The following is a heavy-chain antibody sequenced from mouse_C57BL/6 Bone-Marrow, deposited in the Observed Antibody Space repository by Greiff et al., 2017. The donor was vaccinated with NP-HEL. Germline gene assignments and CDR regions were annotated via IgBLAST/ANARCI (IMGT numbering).Heavy chain of an antibody. D-gene: IGHD1-1*01. J-gene: IGHJ1*03. CDR2: ISYDGSN. Sequence: EVKLQESGPGLVKPSQSLSLTCSVTGYSITSGYYWNWIRQFPGNKLEWMGYISYDGSNNYNPSLKNRISITRDTSKNQFFLKLNSVTTEDTATYYCARGVFTTVVADWYFDVWGTGTTVTVSS. CDR3: ARGVFTTVVADWYFDV. V-gene: IGHV3-6*01. CDR1: GYSITSGYY.